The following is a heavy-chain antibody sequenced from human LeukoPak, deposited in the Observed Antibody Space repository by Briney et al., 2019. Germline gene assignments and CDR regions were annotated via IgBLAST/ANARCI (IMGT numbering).Heavy chain of an antibody. J-gene: IGHJ4*02. CDR3: STIRPDY. CDR1: GFSFSCYW. Sequence: GGSLRLSCAASGFSFSCYWMHWGRQVPGKGLVRVSRIKSDDSNTDYADSVKGRFTISRDNAKNTLFLQMNSLRAEDTAVYYCSTIRPDYWGQGTLVTVSS. D-gene: IGHD3-3*01. V-gene: IGHV3-74*01. CDR2: IKSDDSNT.